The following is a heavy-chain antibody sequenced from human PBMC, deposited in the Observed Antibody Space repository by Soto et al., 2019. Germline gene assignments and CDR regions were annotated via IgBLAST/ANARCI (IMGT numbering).Heavy chain of an antibody. CDR1: GYTFSNFW. J-gene: IGHJ4*02. V-gene: IGHV5-51*01. CDR3: ARSPRSGPYFDY. D-gene: IGHD6-25*01. Sequence: LKISCQCSGYTFSNFWIGWVRQLPGKGLEWMGIIYPGDHETRYSPSFHGKVTISADKSINTAYLQWNSLEASDTAFYFCARSPRSGPYFDYWGQGALVTVSS. CDR2: IYPGDHET.